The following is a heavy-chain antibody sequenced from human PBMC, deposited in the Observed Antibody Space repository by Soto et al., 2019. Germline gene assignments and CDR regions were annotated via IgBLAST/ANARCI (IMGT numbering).Heavy chain of an antibody. CDR1: GGSFSGYY. V-gene: IGHV4-34*01. J-gene: IGHJ6*02. Sequence: PSETLSLTCAVYGGSFSGYYCSWIRQPPWKGLEWIGEINHSGSTNYNPSLKSRVTISVDTSKNQFSLKLSSVTAADTAVYYCASGETYYDFWSGYKYGMDVGGQGTKVKVSS. CDR3: ASGETYYDFWSGYKYGMDV. CDR2: INHSGST. D-gene: IGHD3-3*01.